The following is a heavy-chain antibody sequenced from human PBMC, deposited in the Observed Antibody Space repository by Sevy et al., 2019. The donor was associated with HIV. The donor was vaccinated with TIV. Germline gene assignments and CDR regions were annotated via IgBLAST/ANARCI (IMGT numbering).Heavy chain of an antibody. Sequence: PETLSLTCTVSGGSISSYYWSWIRQPPGKGLEWIGYIYYSGSTNYNPSLKSRVTISVATSKNQFSLKLSSVTAADTAVYYCARAPQYYDFWSGYLNWFDPWGQGTLVTVSS. D-gene: IGHD3-3*01. J-gene: IGHJ5*02. CDR2: IYYSGST. CDR1: GGSISSYY. CDR3: ARAPQYYDFWSGYLNWFDP. V-gene: IGHV4-59*01.